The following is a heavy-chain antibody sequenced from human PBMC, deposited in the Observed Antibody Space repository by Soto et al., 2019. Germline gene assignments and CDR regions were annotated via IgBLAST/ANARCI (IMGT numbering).Heavy chain of an antibody. CDR1: GGSISSYY. D-gene: IGHD3-22*01. CDR2: IYFSGST. V-gene: IGHV4-59*01. CDR3: ARYYFDSSSPRVAFDI. J-gene: IGHJ3*02. Sequence: QVQLQESGPGLVKPSETLSLTCTVSGGSISSYYWSWIRQPPGKGLEWVGYIYFSGSTHYNPSLKSRVTISVDTSKNHFSLNLTSVTAADTAVYYCARYYFDSSSPRVAFDIWGQGTMVTVSS.